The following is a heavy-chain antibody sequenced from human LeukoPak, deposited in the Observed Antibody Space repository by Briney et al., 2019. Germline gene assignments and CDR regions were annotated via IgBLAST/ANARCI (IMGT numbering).Heavy chain of an antibody. V-gene: IGHV3-7*01. CDR2: INADGSQK. Sequence: GGSLRLSCVASGFAFSRSWMSWVRQAPERGLEWVANINADGSQKDYVDSMKGRFTDSRDNAKSSLYLQMNSLRAEDTAVYYCARGSLVHYYGSGSYRTRAGFDYWGQGTLVTVSS. CDR1: GFAFSRSW. J-gene: IGHJ4*02. CDR3: ARGSLVHYYGSGSYRTRAGFDY. D-gene: IGHD3-10*01.